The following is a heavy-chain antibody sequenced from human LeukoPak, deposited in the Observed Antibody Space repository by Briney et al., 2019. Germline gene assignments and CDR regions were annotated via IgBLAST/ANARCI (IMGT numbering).Heavy chain of an antibody. D-gene: IGHD3-10*01. J-gene: IGHJ4*02. CDR1: GGSISSNIHY. CDR2: LYFSGST. Sequence: SETLSLTCTVSGGSISSNIHYWVWVRLPPGKGLEWIGSLYFSGSTYYNPSLKSRVTISVDTSKNQFSLKLSSVTAADTAIYYCARLGSSGSYFGTIDYWGQGTLVTVSS. CDR3: ARLGSSGSYFGTIDY. V-gene: IGHV4-39*01.